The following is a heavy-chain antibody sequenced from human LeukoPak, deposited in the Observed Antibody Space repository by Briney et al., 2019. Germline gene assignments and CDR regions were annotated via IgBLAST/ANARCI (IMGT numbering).Heavy chain of an antibody. CDR3: ASQGLKTFDY. J-gene: IGHJ4*02. CDR2: IYYSGST. V-gene: IGHV4-31*03. Sequence: SETLSLTCTVSGGSISSGGYYWSWIRQHPGKGLEWIGYIYYSGSTYYNPSLKSRVTISVDTSKNQFSLKLSSVTAADTAVYYCASQGLKTFDYWGQGTLVTVSS. CDR1: GGSISSGGYY.